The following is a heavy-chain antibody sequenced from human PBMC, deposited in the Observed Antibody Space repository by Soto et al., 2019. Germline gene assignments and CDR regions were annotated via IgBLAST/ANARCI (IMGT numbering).Heavy chain of an antibody. CDR1: GGSFSGYY. CDR2: INHSGST. D-gene: IGHD6-13*01. Sequence: SETLSLTCAVYGGSFSGYYWSWIRQPPGKGLEWIGEINHSGSTNYNPSLKSRVTISVDTSKNQFSLKLSSVTAADTAVYYCARDYSSRWYYYYYYGMDVWGQGNKVTVSS. J-gene: IGHJ6*01. CDR3: ARDYSSRWYYYYYYGMDV. V-gene: IGHV4-34*01.